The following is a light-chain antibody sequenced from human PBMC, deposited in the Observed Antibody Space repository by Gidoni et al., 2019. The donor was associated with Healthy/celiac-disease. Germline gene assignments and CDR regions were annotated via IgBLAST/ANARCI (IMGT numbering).Light chain of an antibody. CDR3: CSYAGSSNWV. J-gene: IGLJ3*02. Sequence: QSALTRPAPVPGPPGQPITISCPGTSSDVGSYNLVSWYQQHPGKAPKLMIYEVSKRPSGVSNRFSGSKSGNTASLTISGLQAEDEADYYCCSYAGSSNWVFGGGTKLTVL. CDR2: EVS. V-gene: IGLV2-23*02. CDR1: SSDVGSYNL.